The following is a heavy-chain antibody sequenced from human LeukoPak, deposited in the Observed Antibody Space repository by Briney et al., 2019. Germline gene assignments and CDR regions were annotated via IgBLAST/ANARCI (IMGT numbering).Heavy chain of an antibody. J-gene: IGHJ4*02. D-gene: IGHD5-18*01. V-gene: IGHV4-59*12. Sequence: PSETLSLTCSVSVGSINAYYWTWFRQPPGKGLEWIGYIFYDGNTNYNPSLKSRITFSIGASRNYFSLKMTSVTAADTAVYYCARGAALVTHRYFDYWGQGILVTVSS. CDR3: ARGAALVTHRYFDY. CDR2: IFYDGNT. CDR1: VGSINAYY.